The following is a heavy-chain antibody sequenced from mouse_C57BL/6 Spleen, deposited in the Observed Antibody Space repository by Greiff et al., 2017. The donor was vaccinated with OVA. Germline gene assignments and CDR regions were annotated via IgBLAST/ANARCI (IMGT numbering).Heavy chain of an antibody. CDR3: ARGDYYGSIFYAMDY. CDR1: GYAFSSYW. V-gene: IGHV1-80*01. D-gene: IGHD1-1*01. Sequence: QCHLPQSRPQLAKPGASVTISCKASGYAFSSYWMNWVKQRPGKGLEWIGQIYPGDGDTNYNGKFKGKATLTADKSSPTAYMQLSSLTSEDSAVYFCARGDYYGSIFYAMDYWGQGTSVTVSS. J-gene: IGHJ4*01. CDR2: IYPGDGDT.